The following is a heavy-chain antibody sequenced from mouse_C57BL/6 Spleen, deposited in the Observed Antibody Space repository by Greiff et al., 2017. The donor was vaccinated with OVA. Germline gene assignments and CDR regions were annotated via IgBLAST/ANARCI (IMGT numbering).Heavy chain of an antibody. J-gene: IGHJ4*01. D-gene: IGHD2-12*01. CDR3: ARDYDGIYYAMDY. CDR2: ISYDGSN. V-gene: IGHV3-6*01. CDR1: GYSITSGYY. Sequence: EVKLQESGPGLVKPSQSLSLTCSVTGYSITSGYYWNWIRQFPGNKLEWMGYISYDGSNNYKPSLKNRISITRDTSKNQFFLKLNSVTTEDTATYYCARDYDGIYYAMDYWGQGTSVTVSS.